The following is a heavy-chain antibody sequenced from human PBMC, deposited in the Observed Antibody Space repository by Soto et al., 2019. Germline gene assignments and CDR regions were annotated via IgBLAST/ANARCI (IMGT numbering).Heavy chain of an antibody. Sequence: QVQLVQSGAEVKKPGSSVKVSCKASGGTFSSYTISWVRQAPGQGLEWMGRIIPILGIANYAQKFQGRVTITADKSTRNAYMELRSLRSADAAVYYCARGGLGTVTATDFDYWGQGTLVTVSS. D-gene: IGHD4-17*01. J-gene: IGHJ4*02. CDR3: ARGGLGTVTATDFDY. V-gene: IGHV1-69*02. CDR1: GGTFSSYT. CDR2: IIPILGIA.